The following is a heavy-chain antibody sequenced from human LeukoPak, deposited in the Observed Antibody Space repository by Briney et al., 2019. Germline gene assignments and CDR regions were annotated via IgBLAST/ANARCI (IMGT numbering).Heavy chain of an antibody. CDR2: INPNSGGT. V-gene: IGHV1-2*02. Sequence: ASVKVSCNASGYTFTGYYMHWVRQAPGQGLEWMGWINPNSGGTNYAQKFQGRVTMTRDTSISTAYMELSRLRSDDTAVYYCARGEAASTYYYYYYMDVWGKGTTVTVSS. CDR3: ARGEAASTYYYYYYMDV. CDR1: GYTFTGYY. J-gene: IGHJ6*03. D-gene: IGHD6-13*01.